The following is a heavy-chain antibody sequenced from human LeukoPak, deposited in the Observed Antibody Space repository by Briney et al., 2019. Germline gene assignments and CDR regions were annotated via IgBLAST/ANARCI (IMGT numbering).Heavy chain of an antibody. CDR2: ISSSGSTI. CDR3: ANMGGYSYGYLRL. Sequence: GGSLRLSCAASGFTFSSYEMNWVRQAPGKGLEWVSYISSSGSTIYYADSVKGRFTISRDNAKNSLYLQMNSVRAEDTAVYYCANMGGYSYGYLRLWGQGTLVTVSS. V-gene: IGHV3-48*03. D-gene: IGHD5-18*01. J-gene: IGHJ4*02. CDR1: GFTFSSYE.